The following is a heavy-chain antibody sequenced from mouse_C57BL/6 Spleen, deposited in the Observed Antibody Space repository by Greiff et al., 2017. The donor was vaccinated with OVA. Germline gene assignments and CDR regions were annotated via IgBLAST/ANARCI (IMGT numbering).Heavy chain of an antibody. CDR1: GYTFTDYE. J-gene: IGHJ2*01. V-gene: IGHV1-15*01. Sequence: QVQLKQSGAELVRPGASVTLSCKASGYTFTDYEMHWVKQTPVHGLEWIGAIDPETGGTAYNQKFKGKAILTADKSSSTAYMELRSLTSEDSAVYYCTHYGSSFDYWGQGTTLTVSS. CDR2: IDPETGGT. CDR3: THYGSSFDY. D-gene: IGHD1-1*01.